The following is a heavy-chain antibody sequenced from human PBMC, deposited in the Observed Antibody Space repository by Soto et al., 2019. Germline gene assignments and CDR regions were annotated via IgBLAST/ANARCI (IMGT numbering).Heavy chain of an antibody. CDR1: GYPVTAYY. D-gene: IGHD3-3*01. V-gene: IGHV1-2*02. CDR3: ARGGGVGVAGSAAFDM. J-gene: IGHJ3*02. CDR2: INPATGAA. Sequence: QLHLVQSGAVVKKPGASVTVSCSASGYPVTAYYMHWVRQAPGRGLEWMGGINPATGAAKYTQTFQGRATMTRDTSKGTVFMELSGLTSEDTAVFSCARGGGVGVAGSAAFDMWGQGTLVTVSS.